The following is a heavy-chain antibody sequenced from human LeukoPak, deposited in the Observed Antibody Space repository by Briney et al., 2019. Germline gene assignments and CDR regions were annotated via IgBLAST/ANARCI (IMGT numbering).Heavy chain of an antibody. D-gene: IGHD2-2*01. Sequence: PGGSLRLSCAASGFTFSSYAMSWVRQAPGKGLEWVSAISGSGGSTYYADSVKGRFTISRDNSKNTLYLQMNSLRAEDTSVYYFAKDRGIVVVPVAIFFAYWAREPWSPSPQ. CDR3: AKDRGIVVVPVAIFFAY. J-gene: IGHJ4*02. CDR2: ISGSGGST. V-gene: IGHV3-23*01. CDR1: GFTFSSYA.